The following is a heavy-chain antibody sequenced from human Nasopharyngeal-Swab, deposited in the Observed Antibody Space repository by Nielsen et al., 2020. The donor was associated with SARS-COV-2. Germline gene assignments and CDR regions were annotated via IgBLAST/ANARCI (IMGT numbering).Heavy chain of an antibody. D-gene: IGHD3-16*02. CDR1: GGSISSGSYY. Sequence: SETLSLTCTVSGGSISSGSYYWSWIRQHPGKGLEWIGYIYYSGSTYYNPSLKSRLTISVDTSKNQFSLKLSSVTAADTAVYYCARGGDYVWGSYRNKFDYWGQGTLVTVSS. CDR2: IYYSGST. CDR3: ARGGDYVWGSYRNKFDY. J-gene: IGHJ4*02. V-gene: IGHV4-31*03.